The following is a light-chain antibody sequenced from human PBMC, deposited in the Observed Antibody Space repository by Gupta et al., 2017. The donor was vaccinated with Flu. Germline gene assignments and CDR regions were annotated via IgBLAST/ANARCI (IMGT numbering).Light chain of an antibody. Sequence: VTPGQPASISCNASQRRRHSDGKTYLYWYLQKPGQPPQLLIYEGSDRGSGVPDRFSGSGSGTDFTLKIRRVEAEDVGVYYCMQSIQHPQTFGQGTKVEIK. J-gene: IGKJ1*01. CDR2: EGS. V-gene: IGKV2D-29*01. CDR3: MQSIQHPQT. CDR1: QRRRHSDGKTY.